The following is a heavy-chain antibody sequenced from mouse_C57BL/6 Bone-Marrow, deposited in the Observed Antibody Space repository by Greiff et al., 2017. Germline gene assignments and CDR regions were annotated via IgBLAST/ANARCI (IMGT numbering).Heavy chain of an antibody. CDR3: ARERRPSRAWFAY. CDR2: IDTSDSYT. CDR1: GYTFTSYW. Sequence: QVQLQQPGAELVMPGASVKLSCKASGYTFTSYWMHWVKQRPGQGLEWIGEIDTSDSYTNYNQKFKGKSTLTVDTSSSTAYMQLSSLTSEDSAVYYCARERRPSRAWFAYWGQGTLVTVSA. V-gene: IGHV1-69*01. J-gene: IGHJ3*01.